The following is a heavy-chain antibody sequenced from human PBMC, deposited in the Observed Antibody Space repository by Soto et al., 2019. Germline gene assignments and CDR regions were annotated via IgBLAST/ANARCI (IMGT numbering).Heavy chain of an antibody. J-gene: IGHJ4*02. CDR1: GGSVSSGSYY. Sequence: PSETLSLTCTVSGGSVSSGSYYWSWIRQPPGKGLEWIGYIYYSGSTNYNPSLKSRVTISVDTSKNQFSLKLSSVTAADTAVYYCARVGGSFLDYWGQGTLVTVSS. CDR2: IYYSGST. CDR3: ARVGGSFLDY. D-gene: IGHD5-12*01. V-gene: IGHV4-61*01.